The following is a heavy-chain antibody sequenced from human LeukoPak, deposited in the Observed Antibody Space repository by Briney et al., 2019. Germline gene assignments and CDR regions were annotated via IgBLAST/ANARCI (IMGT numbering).Heavy chain of an antibody. CDR3: ARDGYYDSSGYFDY. D-gene: IGHD3-22*01. V-gene: IGHV3-23*01. J-gene: IGHJ4*02. CDR1: GFSLSSYS. CDR2: ISGSAGNT. Sequence: GGSLRLSCAASGFSLSSYSMSWVRQAPGKGLEWVSLISGSAGNTHYADSVKGRFTISRHNSKNTLYLQMNSLRAEDTAVYYCARDGYYDSSGYFDYWGQGTLVTVSS.